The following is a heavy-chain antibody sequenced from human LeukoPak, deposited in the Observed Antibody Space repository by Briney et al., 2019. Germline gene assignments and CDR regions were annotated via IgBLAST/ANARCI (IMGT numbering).Heavy chain of an antibody. CDR1: GFTFSDYW. CDR2: IHRDGSST. Sequence: GGSLRLSCAASGFTFSDYWMHWVRQAPGKGLVWVSHIHRDGSSTTYADSVKGRFTISRDNAKNTLYLQMNSLRAEDTAMYYCARGTEGYTYGEFDSWGQGTLVTVSS. V-gene: IGHV3-74*01. D-gene: IGHD5-18*01. CDR3: ARGTEGYTYGEFDS. J-gene: IGHJ5*01.